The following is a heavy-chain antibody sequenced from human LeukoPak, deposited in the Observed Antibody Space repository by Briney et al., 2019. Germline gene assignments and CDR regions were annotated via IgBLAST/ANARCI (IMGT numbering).Heavy chain of an antibody. CDR3: VRGYCVGSSCSRAY. V-gene: IGHV3-74*01. D-gene: IGHD2-15*01. CDR2: IKTDGSST. CDR1: GFTFSNYW. J-gene: IGHJ4*02. Sequence: GGSLRVSCAASGFTFSNYWMYWVRQGPGKGLVWVSRIKTDGSSTTYADSVKGRFTISRDNAKNTLYLQMNSLRAEDTAVYYCVRGYCVGSSCSRAYWGQGTLVTVSS.